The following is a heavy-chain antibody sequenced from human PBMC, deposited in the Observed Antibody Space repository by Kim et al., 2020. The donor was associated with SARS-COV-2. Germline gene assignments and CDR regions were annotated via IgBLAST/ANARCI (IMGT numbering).Heavy chain of an antibody. D-gene: IGHD3-22*01. J-gene: IGHJ4*02. CDR2: ISASGENT. V-gene: IGHV3-23*01. CDR1: GFTFSSYA. Sequence: GGSLRLSCTASGFTFSSYAMSWVRQAPGKGLEWVSTISASGENTYSANSLKGRPTISRDNSRNTLYLQMSSLRVEDTVMYYCAKSRSSGYNYFPFDNWGQGTLVTVSS. CDR3: AKSRSSGYNYFPFDN.